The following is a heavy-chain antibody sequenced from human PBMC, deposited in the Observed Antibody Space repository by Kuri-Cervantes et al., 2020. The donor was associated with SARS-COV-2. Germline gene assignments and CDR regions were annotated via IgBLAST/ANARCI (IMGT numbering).Heavy chain of an antibody. D-gene: IGHD1-26*01. CDR1: GFTFDDYA. CDR2: ISWNSGSI. J-gene: IGHJ4*01. CDR3: EGRIVEASSDY. V-gene: IGHV3-9*01. Sequence: SLKISCAASGFTFDDYAMHWVRQAPGKGLEWVSGISWNSGSIGYADSVKGRFTASRDNSKNTLYLQMDSLRAEDTAVYYCEGRIVEASSDYWGHGTLVTVSS.